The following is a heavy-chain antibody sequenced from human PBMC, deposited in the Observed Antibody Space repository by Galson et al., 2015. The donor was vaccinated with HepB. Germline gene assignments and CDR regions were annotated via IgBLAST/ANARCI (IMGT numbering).Heavy chain of an antibody. D-gene: IGHD6-13*01. CDR2: INAGNGNT. CDR3: ARGGWAAAGHPSHAFDI. V-gene: IGHV1-3*01. Sequence: SVKVSCKASGYTFTSYAMHWVRQAPGQRLEWMGWINAGNGNTKYSQKFQGRVTITRDTSASTAYMELSSLRSEDTAVYYCARGGWAAAGHPSHAFDIWGQGTMVTVSS. CDR1: GYTFTSYA. J-gene: IGHJ3*02.